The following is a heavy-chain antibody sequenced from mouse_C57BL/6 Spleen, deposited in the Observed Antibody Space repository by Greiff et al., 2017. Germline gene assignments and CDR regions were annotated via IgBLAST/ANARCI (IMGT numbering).Heavy chain of an antibody. Sequence: EVKLQQSGPVLVKPGASVKMSCKASGYTFTDYYMNWVKQSHGKSLEWIGVINPYNGGTSYNQKFKGKATLTVDMSSSTAYMELNSLTSEDSAVYYCARWYYYGSSLYYFDYWGQGTTLTVSS. CDR1: GYTFTDYY. D-gene: IGHD1-1*01. V-gene: IGHV1-19*01. J-gene: IGHJ2*01. CDR2: INPYNGGT. CDR3: ARWYYYGSSLYYFDY.